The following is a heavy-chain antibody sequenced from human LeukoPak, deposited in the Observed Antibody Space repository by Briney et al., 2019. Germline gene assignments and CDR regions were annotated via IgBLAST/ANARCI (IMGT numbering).Heavy chain of an antibody. V-gene: IGHV3-48*02. CDR3: ARDRSYSVDY. CDR1: GFSFSTYS. J-gene: IGHJ4*02. CDR2: IHKSGIIT. D-gene: IGHD1-26*01. Sequence: GGSLRLSCAASGFSFSTYSMNWVRQAPGKGLEWVSYIHKSGIITYYRDSVKGRFTISRDNAKNSLYLQMNSLRDEDTAVYYCARDRSYSVDYWGQGTLVTVSS.